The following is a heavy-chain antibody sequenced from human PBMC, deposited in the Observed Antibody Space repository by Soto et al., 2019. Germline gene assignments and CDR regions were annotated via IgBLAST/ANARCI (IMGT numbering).Heavy chain of an antibody. CDR2: TYYRSRWYN. J-gene: IGHJ4*02. D-gene: IGHD3-16*01. V-gene: IGHV6-1*01. CDR1: GDSVSGNSAA. CDR3: AREFPYYVNGDRYLDY. Sequence: SQTLSLTCALSGDSVSGNSAAWNWIRQSPSRGLEWLGRTYYRSRWYNDYAVSVKSRIPVTPDTSKNQFSLHLKSVTPEDTAFYYCAREFPYYVNGDRYLDYWGQGSPVTV.